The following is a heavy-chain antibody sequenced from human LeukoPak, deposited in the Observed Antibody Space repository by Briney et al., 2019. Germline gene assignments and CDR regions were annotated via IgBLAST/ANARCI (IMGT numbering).Heavy chain of an antibody. J-gene: IGHJ4*02. D-gene: IGHD1-26*01. V-gene: IGHV1-24*01. CDR2: LDPEDGGM. Sequence: GASMKVSCKVSGYTLTGLSLHWVRQAPGKGLEWMGGLDPEDGGMIYSQKFQGRVTMTEDTSTDIAYMEMSSLRSEDTAVYYCATGRTKWDLLNYWGQGTLVTVSS. CDR3: ATGRTKWDLLNY. CDR1: GYTLTGLS.